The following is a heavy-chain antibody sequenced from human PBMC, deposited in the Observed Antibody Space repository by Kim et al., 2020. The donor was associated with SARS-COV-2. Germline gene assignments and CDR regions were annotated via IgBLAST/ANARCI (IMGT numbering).Heavy chain of an antibody. D-gene: IGHD3-10*01. V-gene: IGHV3-72*01. J-gene: IGHJ6*02. Sequence: EYAESVKGRFTITRDESKNSMYLQMNSRKTEDTAVYYCGRIGSLYYHGMDVWGQGTTVTVSS. CDR3: GRIGSLYYHGMDV.